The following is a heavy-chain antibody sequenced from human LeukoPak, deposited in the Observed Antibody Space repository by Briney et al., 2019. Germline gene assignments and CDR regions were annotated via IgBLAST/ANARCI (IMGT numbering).Heavy chain of an antibody. J-gene: IGHJ4*02. V-gene: IGHV4-61*01. CDR2: SSYSGST. CDR1: GGSVSSGSYY. Sequence: SETLSLTCSVSGGSVSSGSYYWSWIRQPPGKGLEWIGYSSYSGSTSYNPSLKSRVTIAVDTSKNQFSLRLRSVTAADTAVYYCARGSGDSWGQGTLVTVSS. D-gene: IGHD7-27*01. CDR3: ARGSGDS.